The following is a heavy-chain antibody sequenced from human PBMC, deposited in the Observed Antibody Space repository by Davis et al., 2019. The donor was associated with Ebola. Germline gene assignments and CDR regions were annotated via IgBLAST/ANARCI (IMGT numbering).Heavy chain of an antibody. CDR1: GFTFDSYS. CDR2: LGTSADT. J-gene: IGHJ4*02. D-gene: IGHD5-24*01. V-gene: IGHV3-21*01. CDR3: ARNRGWQQFDY. Sequence: GESLKISCAASGFTFDSYSLNWVRQAPGKGLEWVSTLGTSADTYYADSVKGRFTISRDNAKGSLYLQMNSLRGEDTAVYYCARNRGWQQFDYWGQGTLVTVSS.